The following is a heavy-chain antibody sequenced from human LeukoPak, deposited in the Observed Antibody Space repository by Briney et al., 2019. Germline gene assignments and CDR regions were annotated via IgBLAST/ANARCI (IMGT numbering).Heavy chain of an antibody. CDR1: GYTLTELS. J-gene: IGHJ4*02. CDR2: FDPEDGET. Sequence: ASVKVSCKVSGYTLTELSMHWVRQAPGKGLEWMGGFDPEDGETIYAQKFQGRVTMTEDTSTDTAHMELSSLRSEDTAVYYCATIPGWGYYDSSAGWGQGTLVTVSS. D-gene: IGHD3-22*01. CDR3: ATIPGWGYYDSSAG. V-gene: IGHV1-24*01.